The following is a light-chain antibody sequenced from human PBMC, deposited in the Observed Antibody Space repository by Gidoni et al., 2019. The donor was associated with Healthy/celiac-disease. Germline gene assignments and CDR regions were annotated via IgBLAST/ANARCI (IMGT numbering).Light chain of an antibody. J-gene: IGLJ1*01. Sequence: QSALTQPASVSGSPGQSLTIPCTGTSSDVGGYKYVSWYQQHPGKAPKLMIYDVRNRPSGVSTRFSGSWSGNTASLTISGLQAEDEADYYCSSYTTTSTYIFGTGTKVTVL. CDR3: SSYTTTSTYI. CDR2: DVR. CDR1: SSDVGGYKY. V-gene: IGLV2-14*01.